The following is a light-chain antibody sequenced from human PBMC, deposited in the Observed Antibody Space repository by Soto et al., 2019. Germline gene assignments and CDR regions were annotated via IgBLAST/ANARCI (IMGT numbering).Light chain of an antibody. CDR3: QQYGSSPRT. CDR2: DVS. J-gene: IGKJ1*01. CDR1: RSLSSTS. Sequence: EIVLTQSPGTLSLSPGERAALSCRASRSLSSTSLAWYQQRPGQAPRLLIYDVSSRGTGIPDRFSGSGSGTDFTLTIYRLEPDDFEVYYCQQYGSSPRTFGQGTKVEIK. V-gene: IGKV3-20*01.